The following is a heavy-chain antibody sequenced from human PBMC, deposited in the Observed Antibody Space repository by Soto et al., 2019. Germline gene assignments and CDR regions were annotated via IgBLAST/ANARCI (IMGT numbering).Heavy chain of an antibody. CDR3: ARDHGSGSYDH. Sequence: SETLSLTCTVSGGSISRYYWSWSRQPPGKGLEWIGYIYYSGSTNYNPSLKSRVTISVDTSKNQFSLKLSSVTAADTAVYYCARDHGSGSYDHWGQGTLVTVSS. D-gene: IGHD3-10*01. CDR1: GGSISRYY. V-gene: IGHV4-59*01. CDR2: IYYSGST. J-gene: IGHJ4*02.